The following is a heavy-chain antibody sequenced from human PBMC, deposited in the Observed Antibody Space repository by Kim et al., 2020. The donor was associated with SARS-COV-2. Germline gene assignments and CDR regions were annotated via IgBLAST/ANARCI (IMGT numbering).Heavy chain of an antibody. D-gene: IGHD3-3*01. CDR1: GFTFSSYS. CDR2: ISSSSSYI. Sequence: GGSLRLSCAASGFTFSSYSMNWVRQAPGKGLEWVSSISSSSSYIYYADSVKGRFTISRDNAKNSLYLQMNSLRAEDTAVYYCAREHDDFWSGYYRYGMDVWGQGTTVTVSS. J-gene: IGHJ6*02. CDR3: AREHDDFWSGYYRYGMDV. V-gene: IGHV3-21*01.